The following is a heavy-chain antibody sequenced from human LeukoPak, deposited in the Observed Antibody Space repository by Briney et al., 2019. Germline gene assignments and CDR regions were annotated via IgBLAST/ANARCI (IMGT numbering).Heavy chain of an antibody. CDR1: GFTFSGYS. J-gene: IGHJ3*01. Sequence: GGSLRLSCAGSGFTFSGYSLNWVRQAPGKGLEWVSSITSSGSSMYYADSVKGRFTISRDNAESSVYLQMNSLRVDDTGLYYCTRDIDDVLTSDDAFDVWDQGTVVTVSS. CDR2: ITSSGSSM. V-gene: IGHV3-21*03. D-gene: IGHD3-9*01. CDR3: TRDIDDVLTSDDAFDV.